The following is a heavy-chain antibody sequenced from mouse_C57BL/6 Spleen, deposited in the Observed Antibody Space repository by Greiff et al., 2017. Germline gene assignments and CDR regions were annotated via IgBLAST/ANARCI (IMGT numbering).Heavy chain of an antibody. J-gene: IGHJ4*01. CDR1: GYAFTNYL. Sequence: VQLQQSGAELVRPGNSVKVSCQASGYAFTNYLIEWVKQRPGQGLEWIGVLNPGSGGNNYNEKFRGKATLTADKPSSTAYIPLSSLTSEDSAVYFCARSSSYDHKAMDDWGQGTSVTVSS. CDR3: ARSSSYDHKAMDD. D-gene: IGHD2-10*01. CDR2: LNPGSGGN. V-gene: IGHV1-54*01.